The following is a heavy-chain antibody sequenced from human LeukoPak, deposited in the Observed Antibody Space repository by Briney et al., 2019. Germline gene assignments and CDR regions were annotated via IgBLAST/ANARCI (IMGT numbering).Heavy chain of an antibody. CDR2: FDPEDGET. V-gene: IGHV1-24*01. Sequence: ALVKVSCKVSGYTLTELSMHWVRQAPGKGLEWMGGFDPEDGETIYAQKFQGRVTMTEDTSTDTAYMELSSLRSEDTAVYYCATGIPGGGYDLSYYYYYGMDVWGQGTTVTVSS. J-gene: IGHJ6*02. D-gene: IGHD5-12*01. CDR1: GYTLTELS. CDR3: ATGIPGGGYDLSYYYYYGMDV.